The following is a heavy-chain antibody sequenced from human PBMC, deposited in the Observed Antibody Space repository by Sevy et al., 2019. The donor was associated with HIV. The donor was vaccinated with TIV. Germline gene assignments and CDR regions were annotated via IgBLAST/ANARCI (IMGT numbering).Heavy chain of an antibody. J-gene: IGHJ4*02. CDR3: ARSLGTATLTNIFGS. CDR2: IYAYSGTT. CDR1: GYSFTDYY. D-gene: IGHD4-4*01. Sequence: ASVKVSCKASGYSFTDYYIHLVRQAPGQRLEWMAWIYAYSGTTNFAQKFQGRVTMTRDTSISTAYMELSRLTSDDTAMYYCARSLGTATLTNIFGSWGQGTLVTVSS. V-gene: IGHV1-2*02.